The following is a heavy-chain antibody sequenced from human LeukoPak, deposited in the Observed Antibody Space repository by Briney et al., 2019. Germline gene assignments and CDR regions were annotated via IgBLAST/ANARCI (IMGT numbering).Heavy chain of an antibody. CDR2: IIPIFGTA. Sequence: ASVTVSFKASGGTFSIYAISWVRQAPGQGLEWMGGIIPIFGTANYAQKFQGRVTITADKSTSTAYMELSSLRSEDTAVYYCARAAGPRYCSSTSCRNDYYYGMDVWGKGTTVTVSS. V-gene: IGHV1-69*06. J-gene: IGHJ6*04. CDR3: ARAAGPRYCSSTSCRNDYYYGMDV. D-gene: IGHD2-2*01. CDR1: GGTFSIYA.